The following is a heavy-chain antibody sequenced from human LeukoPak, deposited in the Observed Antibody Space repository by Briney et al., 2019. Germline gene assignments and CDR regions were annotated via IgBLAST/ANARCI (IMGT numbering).Heavy chain of an antibody. V-gene: IGHV3-7*01. D-gene: IGHD1-26*01. J-gene: IGHJ4*02. Sequence: GSLRLSCAASGFTFGSYWMSWVRQAPGKGLEWVANIKQDGSEKYYVDSVKGRFTISRDNAKNSLYLQMNSLRAEDTAVYYCARDDPPTGIVGGGGYWGQGTLVTVSS. CDR3: ARDDPPTGIVGGGGY. CDR1: GFTFGSYW. CDR2: IKQDGSEK.